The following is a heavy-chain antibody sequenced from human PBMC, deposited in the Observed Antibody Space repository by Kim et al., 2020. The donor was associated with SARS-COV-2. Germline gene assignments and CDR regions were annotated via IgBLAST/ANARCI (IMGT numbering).Heavy chain of an antibody. CDR3: ARLFGLDVLRFLEWPGHFDY. Sequence: SETLSLTCTVSGGSISSYYWSWIRQPPGKGLEWIGYIYYSGSTNYNPSLKSRVTISVDTSKNQFSLKLSSVTAADTAVYYCARLFGLDVLRFLEWPGHFDYWGQGTLVTVSS. D-gene: IGHD3-3*01. V-gene: IGHV4-59*08. CDR2: IYYSGST. J-gene: IGHJ4*02. CDR1: GGSISSYY.